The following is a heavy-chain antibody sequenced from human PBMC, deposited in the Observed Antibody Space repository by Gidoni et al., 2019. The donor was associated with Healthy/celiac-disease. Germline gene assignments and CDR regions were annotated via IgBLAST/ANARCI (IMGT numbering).Heavy chain of an antibody. CDR3: TTSVVVPAGRGHYFDY. J-gene: IGHJ4*02. V-gene: IGHV3-15*01. Sequence: VKGRFTISRDDSKNTLYLQMNSLKTEDTAVYYCTTSVVVPAGRGHYFDYWGQGTLVTVSS. D-gene: IGHD2-2*01.